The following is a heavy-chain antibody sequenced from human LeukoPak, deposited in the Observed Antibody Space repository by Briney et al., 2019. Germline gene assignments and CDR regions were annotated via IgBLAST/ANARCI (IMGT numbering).Heavy chain of an antibody. CDR3: ARDRGYGLGVDFGDY. J-gene: IGHJ4*02. Sequence: AAGTLRLSCAASGFTVSGNYMSWVRQAPGKGLQWLSVIHRGGNTYYANSVKGRFTISRDSSKNTVFLQMDSLRAEATDVYYCARDRGYGLGVDFGDYWGQGTLVTVSS. D-gene: IGHD3-10*01. CDR2: IHRGGNT. V-gene: IGHV3-66*01. CDR1: GFTVSGNY.